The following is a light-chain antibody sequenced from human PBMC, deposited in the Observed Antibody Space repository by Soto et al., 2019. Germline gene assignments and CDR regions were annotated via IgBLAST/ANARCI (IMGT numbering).Light chain of an antibody. CDR2: DVS. CDR3: SSYTSSSTWV. Sequence: QSALTQPASVSGSPGQSITISCTGTSSDVGAYNYVSWYQQHPGKAPKLIIYDVSNRPSGLSNRFSGSKSGNTASLTISGLHTEDEADYYCSSYTSSSTWVFGGGTQLTVL. CDR1: SSDVGAYNY. V-gene: IGLV2-14*03. J-gene: IGLJ3*02.